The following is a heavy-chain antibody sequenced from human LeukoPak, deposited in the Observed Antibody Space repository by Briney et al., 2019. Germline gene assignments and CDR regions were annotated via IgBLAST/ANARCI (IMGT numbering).Heavy chain of an antibody. D-gene: IGHD3-10*01. Sequence: SETLSLTCTVSGGSISSSSYYWGWIRQPPGKGLEWIGSIYTSGSTNYNPSLKSRVTMSVDTSKNQFSLKLSSVTAADTAVYYCARDRYYYGSGNWFDPWGQGTLVTVSS. CDR1: GGSISSSSYY. J-gene: IGHJ5*02. V-gene: IGHV4-39*07. CDR2: IYTSGST. CDR3: ARDRYYYGSGNWFDP.